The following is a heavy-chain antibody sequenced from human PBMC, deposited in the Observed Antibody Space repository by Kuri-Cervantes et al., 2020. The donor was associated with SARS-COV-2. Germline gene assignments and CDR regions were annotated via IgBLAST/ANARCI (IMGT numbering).Heavy chain of an antibody. J-gene: IGHJ3*02. V-gene: IGHV1-18*01. Sequence: ASVKVSCKASGYTFTSYGIIWLRQAPGQGLEWMGWISAYNGNTNYAQKLQGRVTMTTDTSTSTAYMELRSLRSDDTAVYYCARGLGFVRYYYDSSGYYSRAAVDAFDIWGQGTMVTVSS. D-gene: IGHD3-22*01. CDR3: ARGLGFVRYYYDSSGYYSRAAVDAFDI. CDR2: ISAYNGNT. CDR1: GYTFTSYG.